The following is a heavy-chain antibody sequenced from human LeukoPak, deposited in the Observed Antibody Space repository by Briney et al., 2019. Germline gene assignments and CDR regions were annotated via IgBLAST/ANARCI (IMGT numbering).Heavy chain of an antibody. Sequence: GGSLRLSCAVSGFTVSSTYMNWVRQAPGRGLEWVSVLYSDGSTVYADSVKGRFTVSRDDSKSTLYLQMNSLRADDSAVYYCARGDRRDGYRSDSWGQGTLVTVSS. CDR1: GFTVSSTY. V-gene: IGHV3-53*01. CDR2: LYSDGST. CDR3: ARGDRRDGYRSDS. J-gene: IGHJ4*02. D-gene: IGHD5-24*01.